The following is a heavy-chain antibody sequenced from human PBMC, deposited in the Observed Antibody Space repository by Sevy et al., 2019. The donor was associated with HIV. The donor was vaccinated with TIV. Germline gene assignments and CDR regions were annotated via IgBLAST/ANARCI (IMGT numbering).Heavy chain of an antibody. CDR2: IWYDGSNK. D-gene: IGHD3-22*01. CDR1: GFTYNGYG. Sequence: GGSLRLSCAASGFTYNGYGMHWVRQAPGKGLEWVAVIWYDGSNKEYADSVKGRFTISRDNAKNSLYLQMNSLRAEDTAVYYCARDSGWRSGYYLYYYYYGMDVWGQGTTVTVSS. J-gene: IGHJ6*02. CDR3: ARDSGWRSGYYLYYYYYGMDV. V-gene: IGHV3-33*01.